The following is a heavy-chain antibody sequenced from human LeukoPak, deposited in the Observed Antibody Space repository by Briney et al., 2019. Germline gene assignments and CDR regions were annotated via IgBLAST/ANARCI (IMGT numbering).Heavy chain of an antibody. Sequence: SETLSLTCTVSGGSISSSSYYWGWIRQPPGKGLDWIGIIYYSGSTYYNPSLKSRVTISVDTSKNQFSLKLSSVTAADTAVYYCARDALRHYDFWSGYLSHWYFDLWGRGALVTVSS. D-gene: IGHD3-3*01. J-gene: IGHJ2*01. CDR1: GGSISSSSYY. V-gene: IGHV4-39*07. CDR3: ARDALRHYDFWSGYLSHWYFDL. CDR2: IYYSGST.